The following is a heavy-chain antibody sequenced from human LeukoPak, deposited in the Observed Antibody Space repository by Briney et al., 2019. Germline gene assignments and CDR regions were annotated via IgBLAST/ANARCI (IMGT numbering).Heavy chain of an antibody. Sequence: SVKVSCKASGGTFSSYTISWVRQAPGQGLEWMGRIIPILGIANYAQKFQGRVTITADKSTSTAYMELSSLRPEDTAVYYCAREGTQVTMVRGVIGIWGQGTMVTVSS. D-gene: IGHD3-10*01. CDR2: IIPILGIA. V-gene: IGHV1-69*04. J-gene: IGHJ3*02. CDR3: AREGTQVTMVRGVIGI. CDR1: GGTFSSYT.